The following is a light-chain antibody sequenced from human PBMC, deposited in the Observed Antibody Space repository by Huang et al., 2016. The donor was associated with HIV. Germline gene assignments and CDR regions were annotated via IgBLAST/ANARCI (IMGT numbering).Light chain of an antibody. CDR2: GAS. CDR3: LQYYDWPPWT. J-gene: IGKJ1*01. V-gene: IGKV3-15*01. CDR1: QNVYSN. Sequence: ETVMTQSPASLSVSPGERATLSCRAGQNVYSNLAWYQHKPGQAPRLLIYGASTRATGVPAMFRGSGSGTEFALTISSLQSEDFAVYYCLQYYDWPPWTFGQGTKVEI.